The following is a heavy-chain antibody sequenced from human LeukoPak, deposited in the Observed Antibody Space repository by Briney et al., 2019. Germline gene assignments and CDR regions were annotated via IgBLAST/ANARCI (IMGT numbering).Heavy chain of an antibody. J-gene: IGHJ6*03. CDR1: GRLFSRHA. Sequence: ASVNVLCKASGRLFSRHAISWVRQAPGQGLEWMGGNSPNFGTTNYAQKFQGRVTITADESTSTAYMELSSLRSEDTAVYYCAFAAASYFYYYRDVWGKGATVTISS. CDR3: AFAAASYFYYYRDV. D-gene: IGHD6-13*01. CDR2: NSPNFGTT. V-gene: IGHV1-69*13.